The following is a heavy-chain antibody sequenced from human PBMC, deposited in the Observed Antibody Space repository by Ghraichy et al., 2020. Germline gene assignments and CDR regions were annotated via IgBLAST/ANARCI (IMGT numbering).Heavy chain of an antibody. CDR3: ARDGYSSSYGWFDP. D-gene: IGHD6-13*01. V-gene: IGHV3-7*03. J-gene: IGHJ5*02. Sequence: GGSLRLSCAASGFTFSSYWMSWVRQAPGKGLEWVANIKQDGSEKYYVDSVKGRFTISRDNAKNSLYLQMNSLRAEDTTVYYCARDGYSSSYGWFDPWGQGTLVTVSS. CDR1: GFTFSSYW. CDR2: IKQDGSEK.